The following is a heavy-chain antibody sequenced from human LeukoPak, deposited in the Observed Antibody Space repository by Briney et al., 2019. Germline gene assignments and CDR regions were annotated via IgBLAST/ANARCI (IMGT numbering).Heavy chain of an antibody. J-gene: IGHJ4*02. CDR2: IYYTGTT. CDR3: ARWFRGWYYFDF. CDR1: GGPISSSSYY. Sequence: EPSETLSLTCTVSGGPISSSSYYWAWIRQSPGKGLEWIGNIYYTGTTNYNPSLKSRATMSVDTTKKQFPLKLKSVTAADKAVYYCARWFRGWYYFDFWGQGTLVTVSS. D-gene: IGHD6-19*01. V-gene: IGHV4-39*01.